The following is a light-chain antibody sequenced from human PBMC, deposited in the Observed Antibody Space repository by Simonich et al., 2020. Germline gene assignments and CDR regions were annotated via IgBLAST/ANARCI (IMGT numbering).Light chain of an antibody. V-gene: IGKV3-15*01. Sequence: EIVLTQSPATLSLSPGERATLSCRASHRVSIYLAWYKQKPGQAPRHLIYGASTRATGIPARFSGSGSGTEFTLTISSMQSEDFAVYYCQQYNNWPPLTFGGGTKVEIK. CDR2: GAS. CDR1: HRVSIY. J-gene: IGKJ4*01. CDR3: QQYNNWPPLT.